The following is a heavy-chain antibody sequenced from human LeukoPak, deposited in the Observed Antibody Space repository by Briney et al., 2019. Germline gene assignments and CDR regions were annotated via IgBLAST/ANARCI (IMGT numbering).Heavy chain of an antibody. Sequence: PSETLSLTCAVSGYSIISDYYWGWIRQSPGSGLEWIGSINHRGTTYYNPSLKSRVTFSVDTSKNQFSLKVSSVTAADTALYYCARVRKGVDYWGQGTQVTVSS. V-gene: IGHV4-38-2*01. CDR3: ARVRKGVDY. CDR2: INHRGTT. J-gene: IGHJ4*02. CDR1: GYSIISDYY.